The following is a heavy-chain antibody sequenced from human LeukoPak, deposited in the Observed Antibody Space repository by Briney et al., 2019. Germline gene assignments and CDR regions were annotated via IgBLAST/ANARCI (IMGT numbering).Heavy chain of an antibody. CDR3: MAVTTFYGALDY. D-gene: IGHD4/OR15-4a*01. CDR1: GGSISSSSYY. V-gene: IGHV4-39*07. CDR2: IYYSGST. J-gene: IGHJ4*02. Sequence: PSETLSLTCTVSGGSISSSSYYWGWIRQPPGKGLEWIGSIYYSGSTYYNPSLKSRVTISVDTSKNQFSLKLSSVTAADTAVYYCMAVTTFYGALDYWGQGTLVTVSS.